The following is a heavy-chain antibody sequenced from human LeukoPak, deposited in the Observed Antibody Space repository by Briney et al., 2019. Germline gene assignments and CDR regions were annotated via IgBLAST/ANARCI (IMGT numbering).Heavy chain of an antibody. CDR2: ISASGGTT. V-gene: IGHV3-23*01. D-gene: IGHD2-2*01. CDR3: AKRYCSSTSCSFFDY. Sequence: GGSLRLSCAASGFTFSSYAMSWVRQAPGKGLEWVSAISASGGTTYYADSVKGRFTISRDNSKNTLFLQMNSLRAEDTAVYHCAKRYCSSTSCSFFDYWGQGTLVTVSS. J-gene: IGHJ4*02. CDR1: GFTFSSYA.